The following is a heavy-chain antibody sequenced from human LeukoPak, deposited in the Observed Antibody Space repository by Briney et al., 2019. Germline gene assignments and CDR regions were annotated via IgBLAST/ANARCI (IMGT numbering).Heavy chain of an antibody. CDR3: AKDPTGTIFGWFDP. CDR1: GFTFSSYG. V-gene: IGHV3-30*18. Sequence: PGGSLRLSCADSGFTFSSYGMHWVRQAPGKGLEWVAVISYDGSNKYYADSVKGRFTISRDNSKNTLYLQMNSLRAEDTAVYYCAKDPTGTIFGWFDPWGQGTLVTVSS. D-gene: IGHD1-7*01. J-gene: IGHJ5*02. CDR2: ISYDGSNK.